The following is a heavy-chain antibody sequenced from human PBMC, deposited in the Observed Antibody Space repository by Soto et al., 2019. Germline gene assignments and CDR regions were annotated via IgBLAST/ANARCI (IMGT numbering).Heavy chain of an antibody. CDR1: GGSINNYY. V-gene: IGHV4-59*01. CDR3: ARDVAYCGGDCYGGFDY. D-gene: IGHD2-21*02. Sequence: SETLSLTCTVSGGSINNYYWSWIRQPPGKGLEWIGYIYYSGRTSYNPSLKSRVTISVDTSKNQFSLKLSSVTAADTAVYYCARDVAYCGGDCYGGFDYWGQGTLVTVSS. J-gene: IGHJ4*02. CDR2: IYYSGRT.